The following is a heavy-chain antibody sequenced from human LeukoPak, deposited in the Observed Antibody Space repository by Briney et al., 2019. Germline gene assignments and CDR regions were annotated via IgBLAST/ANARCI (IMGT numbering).Heavy chain of an antibody. CDR1: GYSFTSYW. CDR2: VYPGDSDT. D-gene: IGHD1-20*01. J-gene: IGHJ4*02. CDR3: ARGRSGISGTTPYLDY. V-gene: IGHV5-51*01. Sequence: RGEALKISCKGSGYSFTSYWIGWVRQMPGKGLEWMGLVYPGDSDTRYSPSFQGQVTISADKTISTAYLQWSSLKASDTAMYYCARGRSGISGTTPYLDYWGQGTLVTVST.